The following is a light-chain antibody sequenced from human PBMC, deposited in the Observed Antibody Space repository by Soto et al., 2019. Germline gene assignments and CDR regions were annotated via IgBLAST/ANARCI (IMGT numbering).Light chain of an antibody. Sequence: EIVLTQSPGTLSLSPGERATLSCRASQSVSSSYLAWYQQKPGQATRLLIYGASSRATGIPDRFSGSGSGTDFTLTISRLEPEDLAVYFCQQYNDWHPLTFGGGTKVDIK. J-gene: IGKJ4*01. CDR3: QQYNDWHPLT. CDR2: GAS. CDR1: QSVSSSY. V-gene: IGKV3-20*01.